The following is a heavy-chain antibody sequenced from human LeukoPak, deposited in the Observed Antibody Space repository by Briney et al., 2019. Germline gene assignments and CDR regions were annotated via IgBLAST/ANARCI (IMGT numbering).Heavy chain of an antibody. CDR2: IRWNSDTR. CDR3: ARGLNSKYGWFDP. Sequence: PRGSLRLSCAVSGFTFDDYAMRWVRQVPGKGLEWGAGIRWNSDTRGYVDSVKGRFTISRDNARNSLYMEMNSLRAEDTALYYCARGLNSKYGWFDPWGQGTLVTVSS. J-gene: IGHJ5*02. CDR1: GFTFDDYA. D-gene: IGHD1-7*01. V-gene: IGHV3-9*01.